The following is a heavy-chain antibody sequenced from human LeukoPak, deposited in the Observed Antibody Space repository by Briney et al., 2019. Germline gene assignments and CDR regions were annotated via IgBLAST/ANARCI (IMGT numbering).Heavy chain of an antibody. J-gene: IGHJ2*01. CDR3: AKAKGPTTVSYWYFDL. D-gene: IGHD4-17*01. Sequence: GRSLRLSCAASGFTFSSYGMHWVRQAPGKGLEWVAVISYDGSNKYYADSVKGRFTISRDNSKNTLYLQMNSLRAEDTAVYYCAKAKGPTTVSYWYFDLWGRGTLVTVSS. CDR1: GFTFSSYG. V-gene: IGHV3-30*18. CDR2: ISYDGSNK.